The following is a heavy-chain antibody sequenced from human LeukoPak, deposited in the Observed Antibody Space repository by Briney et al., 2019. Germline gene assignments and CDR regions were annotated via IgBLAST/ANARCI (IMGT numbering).Heavy chain of an antibody. Sequence: SGGSLRLSCAASGFTFNTFHMSWVRQAPGKGLEWVSSITPSGESANYADSVKGRFTISRDNSKNMLYLQMNSLRAEDTAVYYCPYSAWDAWGKGTTVTVSS. CDR1: GFTFNTFH. J-gene: IGHJ6*04. CDR2: ITPSGESA. V-gene: IGHV3-23*01. D-gene: IGHD5-18*01. CDR3: PYSAWDA.